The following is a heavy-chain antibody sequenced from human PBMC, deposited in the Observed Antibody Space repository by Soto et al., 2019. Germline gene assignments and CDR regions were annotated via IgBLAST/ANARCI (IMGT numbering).Heavy chain of an antibody. V-gene: IGHV1-69*01. Sequence: QVQLVQSGAEVKKPGSSVKVSCKAPGGTFSSYAISWVRQAPGQGLEWMGGIIPIFGTANYAQKFQGRVTITADESTSTAYMELSSLRSEDTAVYYCARVLLGYCSSTSCHYNWFDPWGQGTLVTVSS. CDR3: ARVLLGYCSSTSCHYNWFDP. CDR2: IIPIFGTA. CDR1: GGTFSSYA. D-gene: IGHD2-2*01. J-gene: IGHJ5*02.